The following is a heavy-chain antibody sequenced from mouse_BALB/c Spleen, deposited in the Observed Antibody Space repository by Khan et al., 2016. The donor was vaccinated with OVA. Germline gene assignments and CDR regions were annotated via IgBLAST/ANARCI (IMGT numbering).Heavy chain of an antibody. CDR1: GFSLTAYG. D-gene: IGHD1-1*01. CDR2: IWGDGGT. J-gene: IGHJ3*01. V-gene: IGHV2-6-7*01. Sequence: QVQLKESGPGLVAPSQSLSITCTVSGFSLTAYGVNWVRQPPGKGLEWLGMIWGDGGTDYDTALKYRLTISKDNSKRQVFLKLNSLQTKDTARYYCARYRSYVHRGLSYWGQGTLVTVSA. CDR3: ARYRSYVHRGLSY.